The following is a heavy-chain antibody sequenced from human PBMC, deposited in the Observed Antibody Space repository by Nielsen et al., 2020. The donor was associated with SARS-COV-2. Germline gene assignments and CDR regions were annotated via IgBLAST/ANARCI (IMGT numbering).Heavy chain of an antibody. CDR2: IDPTDSYT. J-gene: IGHJ4*02. D-gene: IGHD6-19*01. Sequence: GESLKISCKDSGYSFTSYWISWVRQMPVKGLEWMGRIDPTDSYTNYSPSFQGHVTISADKSISTAYLQWSSLKASDTAMYYCARRDSSGWNIDYWGQGTQVTVSS. CDR3: ARRDSSGWNIDY. CDR1: GYSFTSYW. V-gene: IGHV5-10-1*01.